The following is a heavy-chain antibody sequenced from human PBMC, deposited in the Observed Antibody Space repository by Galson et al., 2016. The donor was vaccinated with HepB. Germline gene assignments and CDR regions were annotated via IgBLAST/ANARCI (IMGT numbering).Heavy chain of an antibody. V-gene: IGHV1-3*01. CDR3: ARGWELELRMDV. Sequence: SVKVSCKGSGYIFNNFAIHWVRQAPGQTIEWMGWIKADDGDTIYSQKFQDRVTITKNTFASTAYMELSNLKSEDTAVYYCARGWELELRMDVWGKGTLVTVSS. D-gene: IGHD1-7*01. J-gene: IGHJ6*04. CDR2: IKADDGDT. CDR1: GYIFNNFA.